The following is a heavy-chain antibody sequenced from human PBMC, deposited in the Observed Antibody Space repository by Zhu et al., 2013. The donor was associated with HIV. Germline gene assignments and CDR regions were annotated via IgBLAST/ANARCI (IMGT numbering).Heavy chain of an antibody. D-gene: IGHD3-3*01. CDR1: GYTFTSYG. CDR2: ISAYNGYT. J-gene: IGHJ4*02. Sequence: QVQLAQSGAEVKKPGASVKVSCKASGYTFTSYGISWVRQAPGQGLEWMGWISAYNGYTIYAQKFQGRVTMTTDTSTSTAYIDLKSLRSDDTAVYYCARAAWGGRFLGYDYWGQGTLVTVSS. CDR3: ARAAWGGRFLGYDY. V-gene: IGHV1-18*04.